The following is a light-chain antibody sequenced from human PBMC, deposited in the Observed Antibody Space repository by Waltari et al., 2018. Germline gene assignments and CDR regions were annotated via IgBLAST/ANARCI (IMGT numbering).Light chain of an antibody. CDR1: QSVSSN. Sequence: EIVMTQSPATLSVSPGERATLSCRASQSVSSNLAWYQQKPGQAPRLLIYSASVRATDIPARFSGSGSGTEFSLTISSLQSEDFAIYYCQQFDIWPPGSFGPGTKV. CDR3: QQFDIWPPGS. J-gene: IGKJ3*01. V-gene: IGKV3-15*01. CDR2: SAS.